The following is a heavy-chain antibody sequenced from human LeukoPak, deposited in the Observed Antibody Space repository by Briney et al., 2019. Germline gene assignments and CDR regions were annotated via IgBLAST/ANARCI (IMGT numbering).Heavy chain of an antibody. D-gene: IGHD3-10*01. J-gene: IGHJ6*03. V-gene: IGHV1-8*01. CDR2: MNPNRGNT. Sequence: ASVKVSCKASGYTFTSYDINWVRQATGQGLEWMGWMNPNRGNTGYAQKFQGRVTMTRNTSISTAYMELSSLRSEETAVYYCARGGLWFGELHPYYYYYMEVWGQGTTVNVS. CDR1: GYTFTSYD. CDR3: ARGGLWFGELHPYYYYYMEV.